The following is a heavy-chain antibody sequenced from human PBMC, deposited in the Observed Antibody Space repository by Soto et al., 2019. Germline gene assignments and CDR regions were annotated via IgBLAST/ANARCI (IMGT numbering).Heavy chain of an antibody. J-gene: IGHJ4*02. CDR3: AKVVVQGPPPLDYFDF. D-gene: IGHD2-15*01. CDR2: ISNNGDIT. CDR1: GSTFTNYG. V-gene: IGHV3-23*01. Sequence: PCGSLRLSCATSGSTFTNYGMSWVRQDPGKGLEWVSSISNNGDITYYTDSVKGRFTMSRDRSENTLYLQMNSLRAEDTAVYYSAKVVVQGPPPLDYFDFWGLGSLV.